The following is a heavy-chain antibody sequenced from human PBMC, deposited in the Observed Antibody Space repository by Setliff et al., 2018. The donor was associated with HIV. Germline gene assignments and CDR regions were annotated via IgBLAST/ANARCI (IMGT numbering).Heavy chain of an antibody. CDR3: ARLGRGWSYSYYYAMDL. V-gene: IGHV1-18*04. J-gene: IGHJ6*02. CDR1: GYTFTTYG. D-gene: IGHD6-19*01. CDR2: ISPNFGHT. Sequence: ASVTVSCKASGYTFTTYGISWVRQAPGHGLEWMGWISPNFGHTKYAQKILDRVTMTIDTATSRAYMELRSLRSDDTAVYFCARLGRGWSYSYYYAMDLWGQGTTVTVSS.